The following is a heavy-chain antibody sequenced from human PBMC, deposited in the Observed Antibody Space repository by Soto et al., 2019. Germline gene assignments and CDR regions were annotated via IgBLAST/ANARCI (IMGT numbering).Heavy chain of an antibody. D-gene: IGHD6-19*01. Sequence: GASVKVSCKASGYTFTGYYMHWVRQAPGQGLEWMGWINPNSGGTNYAQKFQGWVTMTRDTSISTAYMELSRLRSDDTAVYYCARGAVSKGIAVAGRRYYYYYGMDVWGQGTTVTVSS. V-gene: IGHV1-2*04. CDR2: INPNSGGT. J-gene: IGHJ6*02. CDR3: ARGAVSKGIAVAGRRYYYYYGMDV. CDR1: GYTFTGYY.